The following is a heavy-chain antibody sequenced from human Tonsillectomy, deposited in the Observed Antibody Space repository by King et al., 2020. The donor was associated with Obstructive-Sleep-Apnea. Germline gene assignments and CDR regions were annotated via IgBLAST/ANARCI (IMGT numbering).Heavy chain of an antibody. D-gene: IGHD3-10*01. CDR3: AREFGYTYYYGSGSYDY. V-gene: IGHV3-7*01. CDR2: IKQDGSEK. J-gene: IGHJ4*02. CDR1: GFTFSSYW. Sequence: VQLVESGGGLVQPGGSLRLACAASGFTFSSYWMSWVRQAPGKGLEWVANIKQDGSEKYYVDSGKGRFTISRDNAKNSLFLQMNSLRAEDTAVYYCAREFGYTYYYGSGSYDYWGQGTLVTVSS.